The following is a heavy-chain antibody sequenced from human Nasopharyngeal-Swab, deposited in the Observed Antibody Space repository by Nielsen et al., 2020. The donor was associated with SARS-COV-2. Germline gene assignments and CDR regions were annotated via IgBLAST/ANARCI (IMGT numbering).Heavy chain of an antibody. CDR2: SNWNADK. Sequence: SGPTLVNPTQTLTLTCTFSGFSLRTVGVGVAWIRQPPGKALEWLALSNWNADKRYSPSLQSRLTITKDTSKKQVVLTMTNMDAVDTATYYCAHTYDFWSGSYNYGMDVWGQGTTVTVSS. J-gene: IGHJ6*02. D-gene: IGHD3-3*01. CDR3: AHTYDFWSGSYNYGMDV. CDR1: GFSLRTVGVG. V-gene: IGHV2-5*01.